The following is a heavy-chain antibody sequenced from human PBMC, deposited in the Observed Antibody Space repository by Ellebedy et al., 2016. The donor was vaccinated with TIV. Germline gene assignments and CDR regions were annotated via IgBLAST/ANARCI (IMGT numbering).Heavy chain of an antibody. CDR3: AKDGRGTNPGHFDY. Sequence: GESLKISCAASGFTFSDYAIHWVRQAPGRGLEWVACISYDGSLEYYADSVKGRFTISRDNPKNMVHLQMNSLRAEDTAVYYCAKDGRGTNPGHFDYWGQGTLVTVSS. J-gene: IGHJ4*02. V-gene: IGHV3-30*07. D-gene: IGHD2-8*01. CDR1: GFTFSDYA. CDR2: ISYDGSLE.